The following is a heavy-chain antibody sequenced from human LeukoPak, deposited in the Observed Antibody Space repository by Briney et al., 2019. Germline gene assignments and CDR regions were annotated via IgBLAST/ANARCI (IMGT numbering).Heavy chain of an antibody. V-gene: IGHV3-21*04. J-gene: IGHJ3*02. Sequence: GGSLRLSCAASGFTFSSYSMNWVRQAPGKGLEWVSSVTRSSIYIYYGDSVKGRFTISRDNAKNSLYLQMNSLRAEDTAVYYCARDRIWFGESIWGQGTMVTVSS. CDR3: ARDRIWFGESI. CDR1: GFTFSSYS. CDR2: VTRSSIYI. D-gene: IGHD3-10*01.